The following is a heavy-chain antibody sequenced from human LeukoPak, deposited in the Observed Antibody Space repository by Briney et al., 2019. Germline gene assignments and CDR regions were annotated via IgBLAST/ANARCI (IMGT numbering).Heavy chain of an antibody. D-gene: IGHD3-10*01. CDR3: ARLVPYYAPWG. V-gene: IGHV4-39*01. Sequence: GSLRLSCAASGFTFSSYWMSWVRQAPGKGLEWIGSIYYSGSTYYNPSLKSRVTISVDTSKNQFSLKLSSVTAADTAVYYCARLVPYYAPWGWGQGTLVTVSS. CDR1: GFTFSSYW. J-gene: IGHJ4*02. CDR2: IYYSGST.